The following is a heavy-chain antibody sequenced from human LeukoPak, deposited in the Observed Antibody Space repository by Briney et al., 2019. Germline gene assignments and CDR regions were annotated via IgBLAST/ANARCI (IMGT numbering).Heavy chain of an antibody. CDR1: GGTFSSYA. CDR3: AREVRGYSSFDI. CDR2: INPNSGGT. D-gene: IGHD2-15*01. J-gene: IGHJ3*02. V-gene: IGHV1-2*02. Sequence: ASVKVSCEASGGTFSSYAISWVRQAPGQGLEWMGWINPNSGGTNYAQKFQGRVTMTRDTSISTAYMELSRLRSDDTAVYYCAREVRGYSSFDIWGQGTMVTVSS.